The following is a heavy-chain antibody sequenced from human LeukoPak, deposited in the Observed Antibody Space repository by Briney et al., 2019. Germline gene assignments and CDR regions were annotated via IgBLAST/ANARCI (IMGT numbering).Heavy chain of an antibody. J-gene: IGHJ3*02. Sequence: ASVKVSCKASGYTFTNYGISWVRQAPGQGLEWMGRIIPILGIANYAQKFQGRVTITADKSTSTAYMELSSLRSEDTAVYYCAREYSSGWYKGFAFDIWGQGTMVTVSS. CDR1: GYTFTNYG. D-gene: IGHD6-19*01. V-gene: IGHV1-69*04. CDR2: IIPILGIA. CDR3: AREYSSGWYKGFAFDI.